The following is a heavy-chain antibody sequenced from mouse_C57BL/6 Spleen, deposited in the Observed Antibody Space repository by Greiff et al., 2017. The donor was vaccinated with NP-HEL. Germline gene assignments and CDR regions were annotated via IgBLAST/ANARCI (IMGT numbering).Heavy chain of an antibody. CDR2: IDPANGNT. CDR1: GFNIKNTY. J-gene: IGHJ4*01. D-gene: IGHD2-5*01. V-gene: IGHV14-3*01. Sequence: EVQVVESVAELVRPGASVKLSCTASGFNIKNTYMHWVKQRPEQGLEWIGRIDPANGNTKYAPKFQGKATITADTSSNTAYLQLSSLTSEDTAIYYCARRPAFSNYDAMDYWGQGTSVTVSS. CDR3: ARRPAFSNYDAMDY.